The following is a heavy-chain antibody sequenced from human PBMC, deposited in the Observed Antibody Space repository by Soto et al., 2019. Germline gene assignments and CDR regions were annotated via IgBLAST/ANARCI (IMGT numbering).Heavy chain of an antibody. J-gene: IGHJ4*02. D-gene: IGHD3-10*01. CDR3: AKEGLGGIGSNYYRDYSFDY. CDR1: GFTFSSCV. CDR2: IRGSDGST. V-gene: IGHV3-23*01. Sequence: GSLRLSCASSGFTFSSCVMSLVRQAPGKGLEWVSGIRGSDGSTYYADSVKGRFIISRDNSKNTRYLQMKSQRVEDTAVYYCAKEGLGGIGSNYYRDYSFDYWGQGTLVTVSS.